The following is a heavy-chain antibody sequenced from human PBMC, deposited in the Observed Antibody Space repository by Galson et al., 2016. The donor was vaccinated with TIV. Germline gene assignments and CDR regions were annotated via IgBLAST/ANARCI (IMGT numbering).Heavy chain of an antibody. J-gene: IGHJ4*02. Sequence: SLRLSCAASGFTFSSYTMNRVRQAPGKAPEWVAVISYDGTNPYYADSMKGRFTISRDNSKNTLYLQMNSLSAEDTAIYYCARDSFEEYCRDITCPFDYWGQGTLVTVSS. CDR2: ISYDGTNP. CDR1: GFTFSSYT. CDR3: ARDSFEEYCRDITCPFDY. V-gene: IGHV3-30-3*01. D-gene: IGHD2/OR15-2a*01.